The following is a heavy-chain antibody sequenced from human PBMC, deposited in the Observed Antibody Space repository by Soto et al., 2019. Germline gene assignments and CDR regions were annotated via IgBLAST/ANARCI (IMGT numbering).Heavy chain of an antibody. D-gene: IGHD4-4*01. Sequence: EVQLVESGGGLVQPGGSLRLSCAATGFTFSTDWMHWFRQGPGKGLVWVSRISTDGSSTNYADSVKGRFTISRDNAKRTLYLQMHSLRAEDTAVYYCARATGSNYPFDYWGQGSLVTVSS. CDR3: ARATGSNYPFDY. V-gene: IGHV3-74*01. CDR1: GFTFSTDW. J-gene: IGHJ4*02. CDR2: ISTDGSST.